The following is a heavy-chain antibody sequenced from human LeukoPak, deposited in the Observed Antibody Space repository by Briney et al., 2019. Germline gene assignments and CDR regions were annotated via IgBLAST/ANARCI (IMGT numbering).Heavy chain of an antibody. CDR1: GFSFSSYG. J-gene: IGHJ4*02. Sequence: PGGSLRLSCAASGFSFSSYGMHWVRQAPGKGLEWVSSISSSSSYIYYADSVKGRFTISRDNAKNSLYLQMNSLRAEDTAVYYCARDGGSSWYHSLDYWGQGTLVTVSS. D-gene: IGHD6-13*01. V-gene: IGHV3-21*01. CDR2: ISSSSSYI. CDR3: ARDGGSSWYHSLDY.